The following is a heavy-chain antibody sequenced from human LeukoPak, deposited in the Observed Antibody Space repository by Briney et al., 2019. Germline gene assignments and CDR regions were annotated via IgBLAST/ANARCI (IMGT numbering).Heavy chain of an antibody. D-gene: IGHD4-23*01. CDR1: GFTLSSHW. Sequence: GGSLRLSCVASGFTLSSHWMTWVRQAPGKGLEWVANINQDGSDKNHVDSVKGRFTISRDNAKNSLYLQMNSLRAEDTAVYYCARGATVITPPLDYWGQGTLVTVSS. CDR3: ARGATVITPPLDY. V-gene: IGHV3-7*01. CDR2: INQDGSDK. J-gene: IGHJ4*02.